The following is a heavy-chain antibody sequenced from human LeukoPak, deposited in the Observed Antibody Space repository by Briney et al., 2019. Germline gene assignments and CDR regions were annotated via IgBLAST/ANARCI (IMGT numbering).Heavy chain of an antibody. J-gene: IGHJ4*02. CDR1: GFTFSSYG. Sequence: GGSLRLSCAASGFTFSSYGMHRVRQAPGKGLEWVAVIWYDGTNKYYVDSVKGRFTISRDNSKNTLYLQMNSLRAEDTAVYYCARDLQYCSSTSCYASYFDYWGQGTLVTVSS. CDR3: ARDLQYCSSTSCYASYFDY. D-gene: IGHD2-2*01. CDR2: IWYDGTNK. V-gene: IGHV3-33*01.